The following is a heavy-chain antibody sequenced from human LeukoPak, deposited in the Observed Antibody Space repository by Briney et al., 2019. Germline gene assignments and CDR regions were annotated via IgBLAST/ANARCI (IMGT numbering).Heavy chain of an antibody. CDR1: GFTFTNYA. J-gene: IGHJ4*02. Sequence: PGTSLRLSCVASGFTFTNYAMSWVRQAPGKGLEWVSAITGSDGTSHYADSVEGRFTISRDNSKNTLYLQVNSLRAEDTAVYYCAKWGDYDILTGYYVTDYWGQGTLVTVSS. D-gene: IGHD3-9*01. CDR2: ITGSDGTS. V-gene: IGHV3-23*01. CDR3: AKWGDYDILTGYYVTDY.